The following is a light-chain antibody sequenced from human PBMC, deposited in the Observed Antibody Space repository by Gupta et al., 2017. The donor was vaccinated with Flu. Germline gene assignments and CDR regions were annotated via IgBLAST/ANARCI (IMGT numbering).Light chain of an antibody. Sequence: QSVLTPPPSLSAAPGQKVTISGPGSSSNIGNNYVAWYQHLPGAAPNLLIYEDSVRTSGIPDRFSGSKYGTSATLAITGLQTGDDADFYCGTWDIRLNSGVFGGGTKLTVL. CDR1: SSNIGNNY. V-gene: IGLV1-51*02. CDR3: GTWDIRLNSGV. CDR2: EDS. J-gene: IGLJ3*02.